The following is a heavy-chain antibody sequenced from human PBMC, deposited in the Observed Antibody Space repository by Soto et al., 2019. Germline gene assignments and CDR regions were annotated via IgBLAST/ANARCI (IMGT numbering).Heavy chain of an antibody. J-gene: IGHJ4*02. D-gene: IGHD5-18*01. Sequence: GGSLRLSCAASGFTFSSYAMSWVRQAPGKGLEWVSAISGSGANTYYADSVKGRFTISRDNSKNTLYLQMNSLRAEDSAMYYCVRERSGYSYADSWGQGTPVTVSS. V-gene: IGHV3-23*01. CDR2: ISGSGANT. CDR1: GFTFSSYA. CDR3: VRERSGYSYADS.